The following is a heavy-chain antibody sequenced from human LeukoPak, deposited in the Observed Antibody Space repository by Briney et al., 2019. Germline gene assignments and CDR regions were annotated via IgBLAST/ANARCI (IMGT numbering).Heavy chain of an antibody. V-gene: IGHV4-59*01. CDR1: GGSISSYY. CDR2: IYYSGST. J-gene: IGHJ6*02. Sequence: SETLSLTCTVSGGSISSYYWSWIRQPPGKGLEWIGCIYYSGSTNYNPSLKSRVTISVDTSKNQFSLKSNSVTAADTAVYYCARGVDYDNNYFQYGMDVWGRGTTVTVSS. CDR3: ARGVDYDNNYFQYGMDV. D-gene: IGHD3-9*01.